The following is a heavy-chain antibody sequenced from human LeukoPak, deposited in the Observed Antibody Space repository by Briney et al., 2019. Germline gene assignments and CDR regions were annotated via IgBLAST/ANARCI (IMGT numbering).Heavy chain of an antibody. Sequence: SETLSLTCTVSGGSISSDNYYWSWIRQHPGKGLEWIGYIFYTGSTYYNPSLKSRVSISVDTSKNQFSLRLRSVTAADTAVYYCARDSGAVAGYFYYYGVDVWGQGTTPTVYS. V-gene: IGHV4-31*03. CDR1: GGSISSDNYY. CDR3: ARDSGAVAGYFYYYGVDV. D-gene: IGHD6-19*01. CDR2: IFYTGST. J-gene: IGHJ6*02.